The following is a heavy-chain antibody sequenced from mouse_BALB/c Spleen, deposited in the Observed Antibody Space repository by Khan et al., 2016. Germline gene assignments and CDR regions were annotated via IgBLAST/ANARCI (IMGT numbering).Heavy chain of an antibody. CDR1: GYAFSSYW. J-gene: IGHJ2*01. CDR2: IYPGDGDT. Sequence: QVQLQQSGAELVRPGSSVKISCKASGYAFSSYWMNWVKQRPGQGLEWIGQIYPGDGDTNYHGNFKGKATLTADKSSSTAYMQLSSLTSEDSAVYFCARGGASYNYGVGYWGQGTTLTVSS. CDR3: ARGGASYNYGVGY. D-gene: IGHD1-1*01. V-gene: IGHV1-80*01.